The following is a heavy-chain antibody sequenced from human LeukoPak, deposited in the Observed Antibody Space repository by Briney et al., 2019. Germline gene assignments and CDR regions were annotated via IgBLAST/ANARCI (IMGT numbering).Heavy chain of an antibody. CDR1: GFTFSS. Sequence: GGSLRLSCAASGFTFSSMNWVRQAPGKGLEWVSSISSSSSYIYYADSVKGRFTISRDNAKNSLYLQMNSLRAEDTAVYYCARGAVVLPNWFDPWGQGTLLTVSS. CDR3: ARGAVVLPNWFDP. D-gene: IGHD2-2*01. CDR2: ISSSSSYI. J-gene: IGHJ5*02. V-gene: IGHV3-21*01.